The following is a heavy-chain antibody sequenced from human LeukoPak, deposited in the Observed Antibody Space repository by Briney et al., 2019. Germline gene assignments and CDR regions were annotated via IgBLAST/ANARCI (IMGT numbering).Heavy chain of an antibody. CDR3: ARNKWGDYTGSDY. CDR2: IYSGGST. Sequence: PGGSLRLSCAASGFTVSSNYMSWVRQAPGKGLEGVSVIYSGGSTYYADSVKGRFTISRDNSKNPLYLQMNSLRAEDTAVYYCARNKWGDYTGSDYWGQGTLVTVSS. J-gene: IGHJ4*02. V-gene: IGHV3-53*01. D-gene: IGHD4-17*01. CDR1: GFTVSSNY.